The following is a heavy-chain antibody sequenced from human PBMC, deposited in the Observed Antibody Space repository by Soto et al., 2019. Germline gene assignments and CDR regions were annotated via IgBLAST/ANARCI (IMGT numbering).Heavy chain of an antibody. CDR1: GYSFTSHW. D-gene: IGHD6-19*01. V-gene: IGHV5-51*01. CDR3: ARQYSSGQNAYYYYGMDV. Sequence: GESLKISCKGSGYSFTSHWIGWVRQMPGKGLEWMGIIYPGDSDTRYSPSFQGQVTISADKSISTAYLQWSSLKASDTAMYYCARQYSSGQNAYYYYGMDVWGQGTTVTVSS. J-gene: IGHJ6*02. CDR2: IYPGDSDT.